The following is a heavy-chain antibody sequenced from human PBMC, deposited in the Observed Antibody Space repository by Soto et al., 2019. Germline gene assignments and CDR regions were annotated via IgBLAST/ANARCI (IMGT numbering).Heavy chain of an antibody. CDR2: INPNSGGT. CDR1: GYTFTGYY. Sequence: ASVKVSCKASGYTFTGYYMHWVRQAPGQGLEWMGWINPNSGGTNYAQKCQGWVNMTRDTSISPACMELRRLRSDDTAVYYCARAIQGYCSGGSCYSVAFDIWGQGKMVTVSS. V-gene: IGHV1-2*04. CDR3: ARAIQGYCSGGSCYSVAFDI. J-gene: IGHJ3*02. D-gene: IGHD2-15*01.